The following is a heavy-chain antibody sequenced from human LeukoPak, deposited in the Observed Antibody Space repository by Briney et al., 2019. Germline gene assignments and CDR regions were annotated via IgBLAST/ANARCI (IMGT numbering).Heavy chain of an antibody. Sequence: PSASVTVSCKASGYTFTGYYMHWVRQAPGQGLEWMGWINPNSGGTNYAQKFQGWVTMTRDTSISTAYMELSRLRSDDTAVYYCARTGAGIGTHYGMDVWGQGTTVTVSS. CDR1: GYTFTGYY. D-gene: IGHD1-14*01. CDR3: ARTGAGIGTHYGMDV. V-gene: IGHV1-2*04. CDR2: INPNSGGT. J-gene: IGHJ6*02.